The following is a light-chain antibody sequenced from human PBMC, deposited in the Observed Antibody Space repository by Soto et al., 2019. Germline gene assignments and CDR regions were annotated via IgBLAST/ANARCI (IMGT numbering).Light chain of an antibody. J-gene: IGLJ1*01. CDR2: RNN. V-gene: IGLV1-47*01. CDR1: TSNIGSNY. CDR3: AAWDDSLNGHV. Sequence: QSVLTQPPSASGTPGQGVTISCSGSTSNIGSNYVYWYQQLPGTAPKLLIYRNNQRPSGVPDRFSGSKSGTSASLAISGLRSDDEADYFCAAWDDSLNGHVFGTGTKLTVL.